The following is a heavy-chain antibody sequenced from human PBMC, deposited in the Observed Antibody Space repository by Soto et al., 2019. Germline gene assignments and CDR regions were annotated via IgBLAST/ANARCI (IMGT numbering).Heavy chain of an antibody. Sequence: GGSLRLSCAASGLTVSSNYMSWVRQAPGKGLEWVSVIYTSGNTNYADSVKGRFTISRDNSKNTLYVQMNSLRAEDTVVYYCARDSSSWYSPSWYFDLWGRGALVTVSS. J-gene: IGHJ2*01. V-gene: IGHV3-66*01. CDR1: GLTVSSNY. CDR3: ARDSSSWYSPSWYFDL. CDR2: IYTSGNT. D-gene: IGHD6-13*01.